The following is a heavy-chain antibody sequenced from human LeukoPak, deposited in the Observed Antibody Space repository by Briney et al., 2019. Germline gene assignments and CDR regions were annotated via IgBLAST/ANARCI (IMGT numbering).Heavy chain of an antibody. CDR3: VRDLLGSGSTTAYPYH. Sequence: KSGGSLRPSCAASGFTFSDYSMNWVRQAPGKGLEWVSSISRRSRHVYYAGSVKGRFTISRDDARNSLYLQMNSLRAEDMAVYFGVRDLLGSGSTTAYPYHWGQGTLVTVSS. CDR2: ISRRSRHV. CDR1: GFTFSDYS. D-gene: IGHD3-10*01. J-gene: IGHJ1*01. V-gene: IGHV3-21*01.